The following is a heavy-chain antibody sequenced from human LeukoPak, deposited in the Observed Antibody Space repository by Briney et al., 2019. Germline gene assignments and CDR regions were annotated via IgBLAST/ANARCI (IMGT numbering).Heavy chain of an antibody. V-gene: IGHV3-7*01. CDR1: GGSISSGGYS. Sequence: ETRSLTCAVSGGSISSGGYSWSWVRQAPGKGLEWVGNIKQDGSEKYYVDSVRGRFTISRDNAKNSLYLQMNSLRAEDTAVYCCARDFKGPGYYDSSGSPFDYWGQGTLVTVSS. J-gene: IGHJ4*02. CDR2: IKQDGSEK. D-gene: IGHD3-22*01. CDR3: ARDFKGPGYYDSSGSPFDY.